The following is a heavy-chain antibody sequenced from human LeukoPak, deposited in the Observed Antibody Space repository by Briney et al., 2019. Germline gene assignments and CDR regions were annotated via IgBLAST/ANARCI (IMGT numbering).Heavy chain of an antibody. CDR1: VYTFTSNN. J-gene: IGHJ6*04. V-gene: IGHV1-8*01. D-gene: IGHD4/OR15-4a*01. Sequence: ASVTVSFQASVYTFTSNNIDWVRQPPGQGVAWMGWMNPNNGNTGYAQKFRGRVTMTRDISITTAYMELSSLGSEDTAVYYCARAVTNYNPLDVWGKGTSVTVSS. CDR2: MNPNNGNT. CDR3: ARAVTNYNPLDV.